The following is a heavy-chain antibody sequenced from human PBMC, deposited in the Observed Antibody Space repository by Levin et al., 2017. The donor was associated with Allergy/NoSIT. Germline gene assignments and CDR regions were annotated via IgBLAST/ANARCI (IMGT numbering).Heavy chain of an antibody. J-gene: IGHJ4*02. CDR2: ISGSGGST. V-gene: IGHV3-23*01. Sequence: GESLKISCAASGFTFSSYAMSWVRQAPGQGLEWVSAISGSGGSTYYADSVKGRFTISRDNSKNTLYLQMNSLRAEDTAVYYCARSRWSVIKGRGLDYWGQGTLVTVSS. D-gene: IGHD3-22*01. CDR3: ARSRWSVIKGRGLDY. CDR1: GFTFSSYA.